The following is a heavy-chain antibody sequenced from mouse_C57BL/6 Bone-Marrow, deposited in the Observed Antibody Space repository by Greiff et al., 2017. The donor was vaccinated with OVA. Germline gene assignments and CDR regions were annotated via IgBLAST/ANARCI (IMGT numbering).Heavy chain of an antibody. CDR2: ILPGSGST. CDR1: GYTFTGYW. CDR3: ARREGFTTVVAPYFDY. V-gene: IGHV1-9*01. Sequence: QVQLQQSGAELMKPGASVKLSCKATGYTFTGYWIEWVKQRPGHGLEWIGEILPGSGSTNYNEKFNGKATFTADTSSNTAYMQLSSLTTEDSAIYYCARREGFTTVVAPYFDYWGQGTTLTVSS. J-gene: IGHJ2*01. D-gene: IGHD1-1*01.